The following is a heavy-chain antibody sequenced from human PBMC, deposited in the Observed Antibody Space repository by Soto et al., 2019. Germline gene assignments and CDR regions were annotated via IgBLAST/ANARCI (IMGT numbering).Heavy chain of an antibody. J-gene: IGHJ6*02. Sequence: GGSLRLSCAASGFTFSSYAMHWVRQAPGKGLEWVANIKGDGSEKRYVDSVKGRFTISRDNAKNSVYLQMNSLRVEDTALYYCGRDEVRNGVGVWGPGTTVTVSS. CDR2: IKGDGSEK. CDR1: GFTFSSYA. CDR3: GRDEVRNGVGV. V-gene: IGHV3-7*01.